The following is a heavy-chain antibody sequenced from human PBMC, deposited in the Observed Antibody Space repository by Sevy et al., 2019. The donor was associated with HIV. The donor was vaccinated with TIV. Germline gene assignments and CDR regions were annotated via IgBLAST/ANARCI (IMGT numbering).Heavy chain of an antibody. Sequence: GGSLRLSCAASGFAFSDYAMHWVRQVPGKGLEWVSGISWISGAIGYADSVKGRFTISRDNAKNSLHLQMNSLRVEDTALYYCGRAHGYCVINSCFGGSINALDIWGQGTMVTVSS. CDR3: GRAHGYCVINSCFGGSINALDI. V-gene: IGHV3-9*01. D-gene: IGHD2-15*01. J-gene: IGHJ3*02. CDR1: GFAFSDYA. CDR2: ISWISGAI.